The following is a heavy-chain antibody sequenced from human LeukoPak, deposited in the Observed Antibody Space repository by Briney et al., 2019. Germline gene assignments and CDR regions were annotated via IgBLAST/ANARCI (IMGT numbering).Heavy chain of an antibody. D-gene: IGHD6-19*01. CDR2: ISSTTYT. Sequence: PGGSLRLSCAASGFTLSVYSMSWIRQAPEKGLEWVSSISSTTYTYYADSVKGRFTISRDNSKNSLYLQMNSLTAEDTALYYCARDGSGWSRDVWGQGTTVTVSS. J-gene: IGHJ6*02. CDR1: GFTLSVYS. V-gene: IGHV3-21*01. CDR3: ARDGSGWSRDV.